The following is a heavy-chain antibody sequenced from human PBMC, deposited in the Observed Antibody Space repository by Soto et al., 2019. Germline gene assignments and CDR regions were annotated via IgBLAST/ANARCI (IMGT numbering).Heavy chain of an antibody. CDR2: ISGSGGST. CDR3: AKGGKYDCSGGSCYIENNWFDP. CDR1: GFTFSSYA. V-gene: IGHV3-23*01. D-gene: IGHD2-15*01. Sequence: GGSLRLSCAASGFTFSSYAMSWVRQAPGKGLEWVSAISGSGGSTYYADSVKGRFTISRDNSKNTLYLQMNSLRAEDTAVDYCAKGGKYDCSGGSCYIENNWFDPWGQGTLVTVSS. J-gene: IGHJ5*02.